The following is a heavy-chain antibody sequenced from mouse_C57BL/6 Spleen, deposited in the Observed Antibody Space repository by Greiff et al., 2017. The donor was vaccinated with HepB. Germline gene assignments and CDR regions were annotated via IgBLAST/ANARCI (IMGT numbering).Heavy chain of an antibody. V-gene: IGHV1-61*01. CDR2: IYPSDSET. D-gene: IGHD4-1*01. CDR1: GYTFTSYW. Sequence: QVQLQQPGAELVRPGSSVKLSCKASGYTFTSYWMDWVKQRPGQGLEWIGNIYPSDSETHYNQKFKDKATFTVDKSSSTAYMQLSSVPSDDSAVYYCARRGLGRDYWGPGTTLTVSS. J-gene: IGHJ2*01. CDR3: ARRGLGRDY.